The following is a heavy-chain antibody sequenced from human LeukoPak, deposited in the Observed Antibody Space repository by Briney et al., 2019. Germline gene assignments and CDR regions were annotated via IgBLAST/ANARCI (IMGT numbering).Heavy chain of an antibody. Sequence: SETLSLTCAVYGVSFSGYYWSRIRQPPGKGLEWIGEINHSGSTNYNPSLKSRVTISVDTSKNQFSLKLSSVTAADTAVYYCARAGYCDSTTCPDAFDIWGQGTKVTVSS. CDR1: GVSFSGYY. J-gene: IGHJ3*02. CDR3: ARAGYCDSTTCPDAFDI. D-gene: IGHD2-2*01. CDR2: INHSGST. V-gene: IGHV4-34*01.